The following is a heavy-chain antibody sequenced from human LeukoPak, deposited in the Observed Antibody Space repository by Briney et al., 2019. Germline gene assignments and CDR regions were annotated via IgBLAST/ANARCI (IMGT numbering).Heavy chain of an antibody. Sequence: SETLSLTCTVSGGSISSRPYYWGWVRQPPGKGLEWIGTISYSGTTYYSPSLKSRVTISVDTSKNQFSLKLSSVTAADTAVYYCARGVTSYMDVWGKGTTVTVSS. CDR3: ARGVTSYMDV. CDR2: ISYSGTT. J-gene: IGHJ6*03. V-gene: IGHV4-39*07. CDR1: GGSISSRPYY. D-gene: IGHD3-10*01.